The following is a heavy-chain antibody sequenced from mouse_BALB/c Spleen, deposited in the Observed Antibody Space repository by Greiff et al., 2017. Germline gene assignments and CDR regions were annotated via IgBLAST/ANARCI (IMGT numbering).Heavy chain of an antibody. D-gene: IGHD2-2*01. Sequence: QVHVKQSGAELVRPGTSVKVSCKASGYAFTNYLIEWVKQRPGQGLEWIGVINPGSGGTNYNEKFKGKATLTADKSSSTAYMQLSSLTSDDSAVYFCARDGYDDAMDYWGQGTSVTVSS. J-gene: IGHJ4*01. V-gene: IGHV1-54*01. CDR1: GYAFTNYL. CDR2: INPGSGGT. CDR3: ARDGYDDAMDY.